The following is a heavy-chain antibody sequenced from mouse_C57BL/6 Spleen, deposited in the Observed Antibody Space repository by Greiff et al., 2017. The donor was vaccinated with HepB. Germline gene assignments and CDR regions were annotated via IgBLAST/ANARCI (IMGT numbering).Heavy chain of an antibody. D-gene: IGHD2-3*01. Sequence: LQESGAELVKPGASVKISCKASGYAFSSYWMNWVKQRPGKGLEWIGQIYPGDGDTNYNGKFKGKATLTADKSSSTAYMQLSSLTSEDSAVYFCARGGYYEFDYWGQGTTLTVSS. CDR1: GYAFSSYW. V-gene: IGHV1-80*01. J-gene: IGHJ2*01. CDR3: ARGGYYEFDY. CDR2: IYPGDGDT.